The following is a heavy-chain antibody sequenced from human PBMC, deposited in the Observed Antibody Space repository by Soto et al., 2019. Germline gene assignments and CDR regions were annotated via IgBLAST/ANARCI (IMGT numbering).Heavy chain of an antibody. CDR2: ISSIGVGT. Sequence: EVQLAESGGGLAQPGGSLSPSLGAPGFPLGGYLMDWVGRPPGRDLEYVSGISSIGVGTYLANSVQGRFTISRDNSKNTVYLQMGSLRPEDMAVYYCARRARPDFYYMDVWGKGTTVTVSS. CDR1: GFPLGGYL. D-gene: IGHD6-6*01. CDR3: ARRARPDFYYMDV. J-gene: IGHJ6*03. V-gene: IGHV3-64*01.